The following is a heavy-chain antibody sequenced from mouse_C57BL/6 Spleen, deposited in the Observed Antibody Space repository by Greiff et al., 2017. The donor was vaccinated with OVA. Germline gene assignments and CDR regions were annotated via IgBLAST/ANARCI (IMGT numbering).Heavy chain of an antibody. CDR2: IHPNSGST. D-gene: IGHD3-2*02. Sequence: VQLQQPGAELVKPGASVKLSCKASGYTFTSYWMPWVKQRPGQGLEWIGMIHPNSGSTNYNEKFKSKATLTVDKSSSTGYMQLSSLTSEDSAVYYCARFSGSFAYWGQGTLVTVSS. J-gene: IGHJ3*01. CDR3: ARFSGSFAY. CDR1: GYTFTSYW. V-gene: IGHV1-64*01.